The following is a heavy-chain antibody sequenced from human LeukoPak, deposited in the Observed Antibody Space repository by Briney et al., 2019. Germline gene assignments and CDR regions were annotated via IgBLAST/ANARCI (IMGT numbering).Heavy chain of an antibody. D-gene: IGHD3-10*01. J-gene: IGHJ4*02. CDR2: IYPYTGAT. Sequence: GASVKVSCKASGYTFSCTGWYLHWLRQAPGQGLECMGWIYPYTGATHYAQKFQGRVAMTRDTSISTAYMELSRLRPDDTAVYYCGGDGPAQMVDFDYWGQGTLVTVSS. V-gene: IGHV1-2*02. CDR1: GYTFSCTGWY. CDR3: GGDGPAQMVDFDY.